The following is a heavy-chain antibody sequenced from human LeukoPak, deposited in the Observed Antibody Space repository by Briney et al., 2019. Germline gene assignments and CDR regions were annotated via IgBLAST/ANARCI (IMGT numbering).Heavy chain of an antibody. V-gene: IGHV4-39*01. CDR3: ARPAYGSGSYSGFDY. Sequence: SETLSLTCTVSGGSISSSSYYWGWIRQPPGKGLEWIGTIYYSGSTYYNPSLKSRVTISEDTSENQFSLKLSSVTAADTAVYYCARPAYGSGSYSGFDYWGQGTLVTVSS. CDR2: IYYSGST. J-gene: IGHJ4*02. D-gene: IGHD3-10*01. CDR1: GGSISSSSYY.